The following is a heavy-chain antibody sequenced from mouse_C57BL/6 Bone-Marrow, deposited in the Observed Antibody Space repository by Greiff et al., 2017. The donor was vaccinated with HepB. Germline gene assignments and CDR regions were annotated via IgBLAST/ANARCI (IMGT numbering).Heavy chain of an antibody. CDR2: IDPSDSYT. J-gene: IGHJ2*01. V-gene: IGHV1-50*01. Sequence: QVQLQQPGAELVKPGASVKLSCKASGYTFTSYWMQWVKRRPGQGLEWIGEIDPSDSYTNYNQKFKGKATLTVDTSSSTAYMQLSSLTSEDSAVYYCAREKDPYWGQGTTLTVSS. CDR3: AREKDPY. CDR1: GYTFTSYW.